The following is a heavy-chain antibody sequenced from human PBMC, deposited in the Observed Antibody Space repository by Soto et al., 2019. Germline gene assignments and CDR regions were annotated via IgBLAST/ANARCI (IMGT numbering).Heavy chain of an antibody. V-gene: IGHV3-30-3*01. CDR1: GFTFSSYA. D-gene: IGHD3-10*01. Sequence: GGSLRLSCAASGFTFSSYAMHWVRQAPGKGLEWVAVISYDGSNKYYADSVKGRFTISRDNSKNTLYLQMNSLRAEDTAVYYCARETMVRGTHYYYYGMDVWGQGTTVTVSS. J-gene: IGHJ6*02. CDR3: ARETMVRGTHYYYYGMDV. CDR2: ISYDGSNK.